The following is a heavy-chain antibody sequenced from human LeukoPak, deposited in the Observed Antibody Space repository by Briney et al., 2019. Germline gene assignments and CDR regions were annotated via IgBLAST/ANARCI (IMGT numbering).Heavy chain of an antibody. J-gene: IGHJ4*02. CDR2: INWNGGNT. Sequence: GGSLRLSCAASGFTFDDYAMHWVRQAPGKGLEWVSGINWNGGNTVYADSVKGRFTISRDNAKNSLYLQMNSLRAEDTALYYCARVASNYDFDCWGQGTLVTVSS. CDR3: ARVASNYDFDC. D-gene: IGHD4-11*01. V-gene: IGHV3-20*04. CDR1: GFTFDDYA.